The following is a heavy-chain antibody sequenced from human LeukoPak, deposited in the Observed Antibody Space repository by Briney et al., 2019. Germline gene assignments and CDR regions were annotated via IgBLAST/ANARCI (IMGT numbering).Heavy chain of an antibody. D-gene: IGHD4-17*01. Sequence: SETLSLTCAVYGGSFSGYYWSWIRQPPGKGLEWIGEINHSGSTNYNPSLKSRVTISVDTSKNQFSLKLSSVTAADTAVYYCARSRGTTVTNGWRWFDPWGQGTLVTVSS. CDR3: ARSRGTTVTNGWRWFDP. J-gene: IGHJ5*02. V-gene: IGHV4-34*01. CDR2: INHSGST. CDR1: GGSFSGYY.